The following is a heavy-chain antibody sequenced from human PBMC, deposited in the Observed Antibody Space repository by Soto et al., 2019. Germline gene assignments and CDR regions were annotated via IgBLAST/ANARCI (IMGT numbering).Heavy chain of an antibody. CDR3: ARDPPGRWKRYFDY. Sequence: QVQLVQSGAEVKQPGASVKVSCKASGYTFTSYDINWVRQATGQGLEWMGWMNPNSGNTGYAQKFQGRVTMTRNTSISTAYMELSSLRSEDTAVYYCARDPPGRWKRYFDYWGQGTLVTVSS. V-gene: IGHV1-8*01. D-gene: IGHD1-1*01. CDR2: MNPNSGNT. J-gene: IGHJ4*02. CDR1: GYTFTSYD.